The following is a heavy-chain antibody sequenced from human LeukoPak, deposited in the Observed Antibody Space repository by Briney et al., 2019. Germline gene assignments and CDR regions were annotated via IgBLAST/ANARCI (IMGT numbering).Heavy chain of an antibody. CDR3: ARGEMATAPFDY. V-gene: IGHV3-21*01. Sequence: PGGSLRLSCAASGFTFSSYSMNWVRQPPGKGLEWVSSISSTSSYTYYADSVKGRFTIARDNAKNSLYLQMNSLRAGDTAVYYCARGEMATAPFDYWGQGTLVTVSS. CDR1: GFTFSSYS. J-gene: IGHJ4*02. D-gene: IGHD5-24*01. CDR2: ISSTSSYT.